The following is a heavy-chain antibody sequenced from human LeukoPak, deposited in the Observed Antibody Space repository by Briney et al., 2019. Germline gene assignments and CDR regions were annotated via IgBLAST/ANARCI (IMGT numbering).Heavy chain of an antibody. Sequence: QPGGSLRLSCAASGFTFSSYSVNWVRQAPGKGLEWVSHITASGTAMFYADSVKGRFTISGDNAKNSLYLQMNSLRDEDTAVYYCASSGSYRFDYWGQGTLVTVSS. J-gene: IGHJ4*02. CDR2: ITASGTAM. CDR1: GFTFSSYS. V-gene: IGHV3-48*02. CDR3: ASSGSYRFDY. D-gene: IGHD1-26*01.